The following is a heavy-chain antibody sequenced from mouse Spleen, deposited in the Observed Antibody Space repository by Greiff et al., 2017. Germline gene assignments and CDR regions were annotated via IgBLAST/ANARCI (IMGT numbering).Heavy chain of an antibody. CDR3: ARDGNYYGAWFAY. Sequence: EVQLQQSGPGMVKPSQSLSLTCTVTGYSITSGYDWHWIRHFPGNKLEWMGYISYSGSTNYNPSLKSRISITHDTSKNHFFLKLNSVTTEDTATYYCARDGNYYGAWFAYWGQGTLVTVSA. J-gene: IGHJ3*01. V-gene: IGHV3-1*01. CDR1: GYSITSGYD. CDR2: ISYSGST. D-gene: IGHD1-1*01.